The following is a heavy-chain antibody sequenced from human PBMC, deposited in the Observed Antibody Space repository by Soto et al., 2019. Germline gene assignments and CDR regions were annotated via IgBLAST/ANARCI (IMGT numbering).Heavy chain of an antibody. J-gene: IGHJ4*02. CDR3: AISSIAAAGFDY. V-gene: IGHV5-51*01. Sequence: GESLKIACKGYGYRFTSYWIGWVRQMPGKGLEWMGIFFPGDSDTRYSPSFQGQVTISADKSITTAYLQWSSLKASDTAMYYCAISSIAAAGFDYWGQGTLVTVSS. CDR2: FFPGDSDT. D-gene: IGHD6-13*01. CDR1: GYRFTSYW.